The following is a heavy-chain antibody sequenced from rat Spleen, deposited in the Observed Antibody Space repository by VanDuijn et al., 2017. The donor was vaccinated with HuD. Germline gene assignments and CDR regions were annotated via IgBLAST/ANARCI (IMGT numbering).Heavy chain of an antibody. D-gene: IGHD5-1*01. CDR1: GFTFSDYN. CDR2: ISYDGSST. J-gene: IGHJ3*01. V-gene: IGHV5-7*01. Sequence: EVQLVESGGGLVQPGRSLKLSCAASGFTFSDYNMAWVRQSPKQGLEWVATISYDGSSTYYRDSVKGRFTISRDNAKSTLYLQMDSLRSEDTATYYCARKWELLFAYWGQGTLVTVSS. CDR3: ARKWELLFAY.